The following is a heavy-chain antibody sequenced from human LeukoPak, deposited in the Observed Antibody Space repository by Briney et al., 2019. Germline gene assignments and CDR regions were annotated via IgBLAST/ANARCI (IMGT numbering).Heavy chain of an antibody. J-gene: IGHJ3*02. CDR3: ARDEGYSSGWYTDAFDI. CDR1: GGSISSYY. D-gene: IGHD6-19*01. V-gene: IGHV4-4*07. CDR2: IYTSGST. Sequence: PSETLSLTCTVSGGSISSYYWSWIRQPAGQGLEWIGRIYTSGSTNYNPSLKSRVTMSVDTSKNQFSLNLSSVTAADTAVYYCARDEGYSSGWYTDAFDIWGRGTMVTVSS.